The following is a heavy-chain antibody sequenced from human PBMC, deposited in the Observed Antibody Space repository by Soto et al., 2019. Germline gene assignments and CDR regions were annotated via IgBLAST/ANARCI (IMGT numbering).Heavy chain of an antibody. CDR2: VRNEANSYTT. Sequence: PGESLKISCAASGFTFSDHYMDWVRQAPGKGLEWVARVRNEANSYTTEYAASVKGRFTITRDDSKKSLYLQMDSLKTDDTAVYYCVRDVCCVGNCPPTFDYWGRDTLVTVSS. V-gene: IGHV3-72*01. D-gene: IGHD2-15*01. J-gene: IGHJ4*02. CDR3: VRDVCCVGNCPPTFDY. CDR1: GFTFSDHY.